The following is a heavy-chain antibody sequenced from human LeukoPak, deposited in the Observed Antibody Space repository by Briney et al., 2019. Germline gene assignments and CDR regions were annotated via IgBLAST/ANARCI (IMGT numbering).Heavy chain of an antibody. D-gene: IGHD2/OR15-2a*01. CDR3: ARGPTRANSSDY. CDR1: GFSFSNYA. J-gene: IGHJ4*02. Sequence: GGSLRLSCVSSGFSFSNYAMSWVRQPPGKGLEWVAKIKQDGSEKYYVDSVKGRFTISRDNAENSLYLQMNSLRAEDTAVYYCARGPTRANSSDYWGQGTLLTVSS. V-gene: IGHV3-7*01. CDR2: IKQDGSEK.